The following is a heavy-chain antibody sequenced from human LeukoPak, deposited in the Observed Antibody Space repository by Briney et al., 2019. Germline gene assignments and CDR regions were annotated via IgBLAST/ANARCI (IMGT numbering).Heavy chain of an antibody. CDR2: LYYSGSP. D-gene: IGHD5-12*01. CDR3: ASLVAVSRHWYFDL. Sequence: PSETLSLTCTVSGGSISTYYWSWIRQPPGKGLEWIGYLYYSGSPNYNPSLKSRVTMSVDTSKNQFSLKLSSVTAADTAVYYCASLVAVSRHWYFDLWGRGTLVTASS. V-gene: IGHV4-59*01. CDR1: GGSISTYY. J-gene: IGHJ2*01.